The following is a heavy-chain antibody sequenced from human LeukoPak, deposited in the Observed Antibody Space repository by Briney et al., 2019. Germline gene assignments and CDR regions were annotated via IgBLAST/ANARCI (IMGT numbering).Heavy chain of an antibody. Sequence: PGGSLRLSCAASGFTFSSYGMHWVRQAPGKGLEWVAFIRYDGSNKYYADSVKGRFTISRDNSKNTLYLQMNSLRAEDTAVYYCARETLYCTNGVCYDPSAFDIWGQGTMVTVSS. CDR2: IRYDGSNK. D-gene: IGHD2-8*01. J-gene: IGHJ3*02. V-gene: IGHV3-30*02. CDR1: GFTFSSYG. CDR3: ARETLYCTNGVCYDPSAFDI.